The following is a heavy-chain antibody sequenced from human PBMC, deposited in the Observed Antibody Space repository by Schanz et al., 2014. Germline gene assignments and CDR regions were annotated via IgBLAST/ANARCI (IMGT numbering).Heavy chain of an antibody. CDR1: GFTFSSYA. J-gene: IGHJ4*02. CDR2: ITRSGGGT. V-gene: IGHV3-64*04. Sequence: VQLVESGGYLVQPGGSLRLSCSASGFTFSSYAMHWVRQASGKGLEYVSAITRSGGGTYYSDSVKGRFTISRDNSKNTLYLQMNSLRAEDTAVYYCARDRGYCSGGSCLTCDYWGQGTLVTGSS. CDR3: ARDRGYCSGGSCLTCDY. D-gene: IGHD2-15*01.